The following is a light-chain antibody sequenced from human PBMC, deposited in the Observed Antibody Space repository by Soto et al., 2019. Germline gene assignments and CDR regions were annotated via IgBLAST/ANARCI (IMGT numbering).Light chain of an antibody. V-gene: IGKV3-15*01. Sequence: EIVLTQSPGTLSLSPGERATLSCMASQSVSSSYLAWYQQKPGQAPRLLIYGASTRATGIPARFSGSGSGTEFTLTISSLQSEDFAVYYCQQYTNWPPITFGQGTRLEIK. J-gene: IGKJ5*01. CDR1: QSVSSSY. CDR3: QQYTNWPPIT. CDR2: GAS.